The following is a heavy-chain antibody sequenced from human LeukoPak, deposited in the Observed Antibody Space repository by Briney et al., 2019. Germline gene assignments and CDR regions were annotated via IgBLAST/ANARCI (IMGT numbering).Heavy chain of an antibody. D-gene: IGHD2-2*01. CDR2: ISGSGGST. CDR1: GFTFSSYA. V-gene: IGHV3-23*01. J-gene: IGHJ6*03. Sequence: PGGSLRLSCAASGFTFSSYAMSWVRQAPGKGPEWVSAISGSGGSTYYADSVKGRFTISRDNSKNTLYLQMNSLRAEDTAVYYCAKASAAIHYYYYYYMDVWGKGTTVTVSS. CDR3: AKASAAIHYYYYYYMDV.